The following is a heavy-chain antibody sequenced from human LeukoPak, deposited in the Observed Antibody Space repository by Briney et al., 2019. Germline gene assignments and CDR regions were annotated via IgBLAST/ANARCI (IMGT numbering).Heavy chain of an antibody. CDR1: GGSFSGYY. D-gene: IGHD3-22*01. CDR3: ASYKYYYDKGFDY. J-gene: IGHJ4*02. V-gene: IGHV4-34*01. CDR2: INHSGST. Sequence: SETLSLTCAVYGGSFSGYYWSWIRQPPGKGLEWIGEINHSGSTNYNPSLKSRVTISVDTSKNQFSLKLSSVTAADTAVYYCASYKYYYDKGFDYWGQGTLVTVSS.